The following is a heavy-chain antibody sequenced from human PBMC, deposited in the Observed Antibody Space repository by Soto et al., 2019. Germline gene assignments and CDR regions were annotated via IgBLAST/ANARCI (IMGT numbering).Heavy chain of an antibody. D-gene: IGHD2-2*01. Sequence: AQLVQSGAEGKKPGASVKVSCKTSGYTFTSYSISRVRQAPGQGREWIGWINVYNANTRNAQNLQGRVTMTTDTSTSTAYMYLRSLRSDDRAVYSCARDSAVGWFDPWGQGTLVTVPS. J-gene: IGHJ5*02. CDR1: GYTFTSYS. V-gene: IGHV1-18*01. CDR2: INVYNANT. CDR3: ARDSAVGWFDP.